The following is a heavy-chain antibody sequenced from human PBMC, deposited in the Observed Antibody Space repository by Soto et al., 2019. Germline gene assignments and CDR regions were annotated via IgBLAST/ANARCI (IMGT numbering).Heavy chain of an antibody. J-gene: IGHJ6*02. CDR3: AKGRSYYYYYGVDV. CDR2: VYSNGGT. V-gene: IGHV4-59*12. Sequence: SEPLYLTCTVSGGFIGNYHWSWFRLPPGKGLEWIGYVYSNGGTGYNPSLKSRITISIDNSKSTLYLQMNSLRAEDTALYYCAKGRSYYYYYGVDVWGQGTTVTVSS. CDR1: GGFIGNYH.